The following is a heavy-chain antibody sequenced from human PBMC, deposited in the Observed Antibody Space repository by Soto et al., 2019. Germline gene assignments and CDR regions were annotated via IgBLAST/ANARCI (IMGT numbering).Heavy chain of an antibody. V-gene: IGHV5-51*01. CDR3: ARNRHQSLLWFGEFDY. CDR2: INPGDFKT. CDR1: GYKFSNYW. Sequence: GESLKISCQVSGYKFSNYWIAWVRQMPGQGLEWVAIINPGDFKTKYSASFEGRVSISADKSVNTAYLHWSSLRASDSGMYYCARNRHQSLLWFGEFDYWGQGSPVTVSS. D-gene: IGHD3-10*01. J-gene: IGHJ4*02.